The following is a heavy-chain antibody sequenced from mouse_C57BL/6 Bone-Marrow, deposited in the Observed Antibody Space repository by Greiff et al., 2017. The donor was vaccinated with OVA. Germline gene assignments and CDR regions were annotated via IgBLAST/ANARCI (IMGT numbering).Heavy chain of an antibody. V-gene: IGHV1-81*01. J-gene: IGHJ3*01. D-gene: IGHD1-1*01. Sequence: QVQLQQSGAELARPGASVKLSCKASGYTFTSYGISWVKQRTGQGLEWIGEIYPRSGNTYYNEKFKGKATLTADKSSSTAYMELRSLTSEDSAVYFCARKGDYYGSSPWFAYWCQGTLVTVSA. CDR2: IYPRSGNT. CDR1: GYTFTSYG. CDR3: ARKGDYYGSSPWFAY.